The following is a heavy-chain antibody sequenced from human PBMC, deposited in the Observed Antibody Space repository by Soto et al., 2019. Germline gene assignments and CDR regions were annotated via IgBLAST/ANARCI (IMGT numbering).Heavy chain of an antibody. J-gene: IGHJ4*02. CDR1: GFTFGASN. CDR3: AKPLLRFFDWLSYFDF. CDR2: ISYNGSKT. V-gene: IGHV3-30-3*01. Sequence: GGSLRLSCAASGFTFGASNLQWVRQASGKGLEWVALISYNGSKTYYADSVKGRFTVSRDNSKNTVFLQMNNLRAEDTAVYYCAKPLLRFFDWLSYFDFWGQGSLVTVSS. D-gene: IGHD3-9*01.